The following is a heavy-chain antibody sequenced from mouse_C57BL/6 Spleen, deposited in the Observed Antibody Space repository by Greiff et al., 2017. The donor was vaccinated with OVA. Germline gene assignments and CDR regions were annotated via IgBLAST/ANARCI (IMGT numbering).Heavy chain of an antibody. D-gene: IGHD3-2*02. CDR2: IHPNSGST. V-gene: IGHV1-64*01. J-gene: IGHJ2*01. CDR3: ARARASSGYGNY. Sequence: QVQLQQPGAELVKPGASVKLSCKASGYTFTSYWMHWVKQRPGQGLEWIGMIHPNSGSTNYNEKFKSKATLTVDKSSSTAYMQLSSLTSEDSAVYYCARARASSGYGNYWGQGTTLTVSS. CDR1: GYTFTSYW.